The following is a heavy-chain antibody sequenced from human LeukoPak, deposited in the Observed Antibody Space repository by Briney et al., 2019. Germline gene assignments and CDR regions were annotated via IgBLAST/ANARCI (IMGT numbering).Heavy chain of an antibody. CDR3: AKAPRFEAAGTLDY. D-gene: IGHD6-13*01. V-gene: IGHV3-23*01. Sequence: GGSLRLSCAASGFTFSSYAMSWVRKAPGKGLEWVSAISGSGGSTYYADSVKGRFTISRDNSKNTLYLQMNSLRAEDTAVYYCAKAPRFEAAGTLDYWGQGTLVTVSS. J-gene: IGHJ4*02. CDR2: ISGSGGST. CDR1: GFTFSSYA.